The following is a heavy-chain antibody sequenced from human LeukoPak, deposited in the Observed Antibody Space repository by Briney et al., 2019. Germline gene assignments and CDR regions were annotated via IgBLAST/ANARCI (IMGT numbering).Heavy chain of an antibody. J-gene: IGHJ4*02. Sequence: GGSLRLCCVGSGFSVGSNDITWVRQAPRKGLEWVGNIKQERSEKNNVDSVKGGFTLSRENAKKSLCLQMNSVRAVHTGVYYFARSVVVVRWVIIEAFDYWGQGTLVIVSS. CDR1: GFSVGSND. CDR3: ARSVVVVRWVIIEAFDY. V-gene: IGHV3-7*01. CDR2: IKQERSEK. D-gene: IGHD3-10*01.